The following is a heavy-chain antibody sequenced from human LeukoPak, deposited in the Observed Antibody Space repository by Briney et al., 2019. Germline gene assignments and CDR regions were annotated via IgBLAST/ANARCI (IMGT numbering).Heavy chain of an antibody. V-gene: IGHV3-30-3*01. Sequence: PGGSLRLSCAASGFTFSSYSMHWVRQAPGKGLEWVAVVSYDGSNEYYADSVKGRFTISRDNSKNTLYLQMNSLRAEDTAVYYCANALGDNYALNFDSWGQGTLVTVSS. J-gene: IGHJ4*02. CDR2: VSYDGSNE. D-gene: IGHD5-18*01. CDR1: GFTFSSYS. CDR3: ANALGDNYALNFDS.